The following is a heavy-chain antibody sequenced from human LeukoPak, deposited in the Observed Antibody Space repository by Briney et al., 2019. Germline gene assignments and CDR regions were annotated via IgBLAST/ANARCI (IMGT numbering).Heavy chain of an antibody. CDR1: GFTFSSYG. D-gene: IGHD5-18*01. CDR2: IRYDGSNK. J-gene: IGHJ4*02. V-gene: IGHV3-30*02. CDR3: AKVFRGYSYGDLNLFDY. Sequence: GGSLRLSCAASGFTFSSYGMHWVRQAPGKGLEWVAFIRYDGSNKYYADSVKGRFTISRDNSKNTLYLQMNSLRAEDTAVYYCAKVFRGYSYGDLNLFDYWGQGTLVTVSS.